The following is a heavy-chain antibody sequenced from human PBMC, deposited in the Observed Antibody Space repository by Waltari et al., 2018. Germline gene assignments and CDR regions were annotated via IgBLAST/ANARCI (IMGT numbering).Heavy chain of an antibody. CDR1: GYTFTSYA. CDR3: ARDHDPLGQQLVLNWFDP. J-gene: IGHJ5*02. Sequence: QVQLVQSGAEVKKPGASVKVSCKASGYTFTSYAMHWVRQAPGQRLEWMGWINAGNGNTKYSQKFQGRVTITRDTSASTAYMELSSLRSEDTAVYYCARDHDPLGQQLVLNWFDPWGQGTLVTVSS. D-gene: IGHD6-13*01. V-gene: IGHV1-3*01. CDR2: INAGNGNT.